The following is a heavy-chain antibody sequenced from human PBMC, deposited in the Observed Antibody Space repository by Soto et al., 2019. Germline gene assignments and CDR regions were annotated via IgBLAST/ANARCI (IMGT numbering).Heavy chain of an antibody. CDR2: VSHDGGNT. D-gene: IGHD6-19*01. Sequence: VQLVESGGGVVQPGRSLRLYSAASGFTFSDYAMHWVRQAPGKGLEWVAVVSHDGGNTHYADSVKGRFTISRDSSKNTVSLEMTSLRAEDTAVYYCAKGGRQWLVTSDFNHWGQGALVTVSS. J-gene: IGHJ4*02. V-gene: IGHV3-30*18. CDR3: AKGGRQWLVTSDFNH. CDR1: GFTFSDYA.